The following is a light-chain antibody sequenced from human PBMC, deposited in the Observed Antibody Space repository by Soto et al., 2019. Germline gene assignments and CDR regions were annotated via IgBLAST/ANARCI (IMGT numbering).Light chain of an antibody. CDR1: SSDFGGYTY. V-gene: IGLV2-14*03. CDR3: SSYTGTSTYV. CDR2: DAT. Sequence: QSVLTQPASVSGSPGQSITISCTGTSSDFGGYTYVSWYQQHPGKAPKLMIFDATSRPSGVSNRFSGSKSDNTASLTIAGLQAEDEADYYCSSYTGTSTYVFGTGTKVTVL. J-gene: IGLJ1*01.